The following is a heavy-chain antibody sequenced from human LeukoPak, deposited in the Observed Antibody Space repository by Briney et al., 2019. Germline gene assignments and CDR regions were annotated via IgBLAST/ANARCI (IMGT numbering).Heavy chain of an antibody. D-gene: IGHD3-22*01. J-gene: IGHJ3*02. V-gene: IGHV3-15*01. Sequence: GGSLRLSCAASGFTFSNAWMSWVRQAPGKGLEWVGRIKSKTDGGTTDYAAPGKGRFTISRDDSNNTLYLQMNSLKTEDRAVYYCTASRRTYYYDSSGYYVNGFDIWGQGTMVTVSS. CDR1: GFTFSNAW. CDR3: TASRRTYYYDSSGYYVNGFDI. CDR2: IKSKTDGGTT.